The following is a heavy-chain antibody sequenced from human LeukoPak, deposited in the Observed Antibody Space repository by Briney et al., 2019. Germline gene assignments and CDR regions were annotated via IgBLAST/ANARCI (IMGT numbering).Heavy chain of an antibody. D-gene: IGHD6-19*01. Sequence: SETLSLTCTVSGYSISSGYYWGWIRQPPGKGLEWIGNIYHSGSTYYNPSLKSRVTISVDTSKNQFSLKLSSVTAADTAVYYCARGLRGYSSGWYSSLLGTFDYWGQGTLVTVSS. CDR1: GYSISSGYY. V-gene: IGHV4-38-2*02. J-gene: IGHJ4*02. CDR3: ARGLRGYSSGWYSSLLGTFDY. CDR2: IYHSGST.